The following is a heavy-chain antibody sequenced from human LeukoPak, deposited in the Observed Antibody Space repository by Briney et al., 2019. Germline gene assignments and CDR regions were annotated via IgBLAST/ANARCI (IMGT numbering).Heavy chain of an antibody. V-gene: IGHV4-39*07. J-gene: IGHJ5*02. CDR1: GGSISSTSYF. D-gene: IGHD1-1*01. CDR2: MYYSGST. CDR3: GRERTTYKWFDP. Sequence: NPSETLSLTCTVSGGSISSTSYFWGWIRQPPGKGLEWIGSMYYSGSTYYNPSLKSRVIISVDTSKNQFSLKLSSVTAADTAIYYCGRERTTYKWFDPWGQGTLVTVSS.